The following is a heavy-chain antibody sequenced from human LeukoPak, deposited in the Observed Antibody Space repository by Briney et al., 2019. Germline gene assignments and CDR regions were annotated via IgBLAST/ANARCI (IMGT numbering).Heavy chain of an antibody. D-gene: IGHD3-22*01. CDR2: IYSGGTT. J-gene: IGHJ3*02. CDR3: ARDMEGYDSSGFDAFDI. V-gene: IGHV3-53*01. Sequence: GGSLRLSCAASGFNVRSTYMSWVRQAPGKGLEWVSVIYSGGTTYNADSVKGRFTISRDNSKNMLYLQMNSLRAEDTAVYYCARDMEGYDSSGFDAFDIWGQGTMVTVSS. CDR1: GFNVRSTY.